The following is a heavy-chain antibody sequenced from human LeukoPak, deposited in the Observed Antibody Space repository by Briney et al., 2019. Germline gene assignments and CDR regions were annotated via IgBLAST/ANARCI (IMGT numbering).Heavy chain of an antibody. Sequence: SETLSLTCTVSGVSISSYYWSWIRQPAGKGLEWIGRIYTSGSTNYNPSLKSPVTMSVDTSKNQFSLKMTSVTATDTAMYYCASDAPGLLGYWGRGTLVTVSS. CDR3: ASDAPGLLGY. CDR1: GVSISSYY. V-gene: IGHV4-4*07. CDR2: IYTSGST. J-gene: IGHJ4*02. D-gene: IGHD2-21*02.